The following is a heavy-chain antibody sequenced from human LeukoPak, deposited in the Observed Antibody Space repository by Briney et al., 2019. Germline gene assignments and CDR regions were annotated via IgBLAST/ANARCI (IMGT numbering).Heavy chain of an antibody. CDR2: MNPNSGST. D-gene: IGHD3-22*01. CDR1: GYTFTSYD. Sequence: GAPVRVSCKASGYTFTSYDINWVRQATGQGLEWMGWMNPNSGSTGYAQRFQGRVTITRNTSISTAYMELSGLRSEDTAVYYCARNFYDSRGYSHFDPWGQGTLVTVSS. V-gene: IGHV1-8*03. CDR3: ARNFYDSRGYSHFDP. J-gene: IGHJ5*02.